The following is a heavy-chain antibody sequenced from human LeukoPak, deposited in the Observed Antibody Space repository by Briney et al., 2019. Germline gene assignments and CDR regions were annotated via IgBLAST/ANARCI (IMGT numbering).Heavy chain of an antibody. CDR2: ISAYNGNT. CDR1: GYTFTSYG. J-gene: IGHJ4*02. V-gene: IGHV1-18*01. Sequence: ASVKVSCKASGYTFTSYGISWVRQAHGQGLEWMGWISAYNGNTNYAQKLQGRVTMTTDTSTSTAYMELRSLRSDDTAVYYCARGHYYDSSGYYLYWGQGTLVTVSS. D-gene: IGHD3-22*01. CDR3: ARGHYYDSSGYYLY.